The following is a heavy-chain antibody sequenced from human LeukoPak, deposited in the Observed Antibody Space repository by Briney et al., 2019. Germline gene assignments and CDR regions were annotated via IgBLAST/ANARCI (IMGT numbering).Heavy chain of an antibody. J-gene: IGHJ4*02. CDR3: TNIYCSGGVCSYFDD. V-gene: IGHV3-21*01. D-gene: IGHD2-15*01. CDR2: ISPWSDYI. Sequence: GGSLRLSCAASGFDFSSYSMNWVRQAPGKGLEWVSAISPWSDYIYYVDSVKGRFTISRDNAKNSLYLQMNSLRAEDTAVYYCTNIYCSGGVCSYFDDWGQGTLVTVSS. CDR1: GFDFSSYS.